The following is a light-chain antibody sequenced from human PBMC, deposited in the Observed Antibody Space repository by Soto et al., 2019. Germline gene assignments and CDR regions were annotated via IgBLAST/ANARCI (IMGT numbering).Light chain of an antibody. CDR1: SSNIGAGYD. J-gene: IGLJ1*01. CDR2: GIS. CDR3: AAWDDSLNGSYV. Sequence: QSVLTQPPSVSGAPGQRVTISCTESSSNIGAGYDVHWYQQLPGTAPKLLIYGISNRPSGVPDRFSGSKSGTSASLAISGLQSEDEADYYCAAWDDSLNGSYVFGTATKLTVL. V-gene: IGLV1-40*01.